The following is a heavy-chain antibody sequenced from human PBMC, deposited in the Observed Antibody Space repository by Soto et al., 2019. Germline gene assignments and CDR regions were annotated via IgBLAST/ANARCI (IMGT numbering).Heavy chain of an antibody. V-gene: IGHV2-5*02. D-gene: IGHD2-2*01. CDR1: GFSLSTSGLG. CDR3: AHRRSTSYYDY. J-gene: IGHJ4*02. CDR2: IYWDDNK. Sequence: QITLKESGPTLVKPTQTLTLTCTFSGFSLSTSGLGVGWIRQPPGKALERLAVIYWDDNKLYSPSLKSRLTITKDTSKNQVVLTMANMDPVDTATYYCAHRRSTSYYDYWGQGTLVTVSS.